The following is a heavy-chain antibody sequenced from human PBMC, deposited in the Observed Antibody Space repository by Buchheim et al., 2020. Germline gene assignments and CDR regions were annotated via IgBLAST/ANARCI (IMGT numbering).Heavy chain of an antibody. Sequence: QVQLVESGGGVVQPGRSLRLSCAASGFTFSDYGMHWVRQAPGKGLEWVAVIWHDGSVKYYVDSVKGRFTISRDNSKNTLYLQMNSLRGEDTAVYYCARCPHIVVVTAPDYWGQGTL. CDR1: GFTFSDYG. D-gene: IGHD2-21*02. V-gene: IGHV3-33*01. CDR2: IWHDGSVK. CDR3: ARCPHIVVVTAPDY. J-gene: IGHJ4*02.